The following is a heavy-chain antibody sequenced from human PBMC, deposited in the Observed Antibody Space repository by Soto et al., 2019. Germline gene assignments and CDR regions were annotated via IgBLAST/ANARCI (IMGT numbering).Heavy chain of an antibody. J-gene: IGHJ5*02. CDR2: INPSGGST. Sequence: QVQLVQSGAEVKKPGASVKVSCKASGYTFTSYYMHWVRQAPGQGLEWMGIINPSGGSTSYAQKSPARVTMPRDKSTSTVYMELSSLRSEDTAVYYCARVYPSDTRYGYVGNNWFDPWGQGTLVTVSS. D-gene: IGHD5-18*01. V-gene: IGHV1-46*03. CDR1: GYTFTSYY. CDR3: ARVYPSDTRYGYVGNNWFDP.